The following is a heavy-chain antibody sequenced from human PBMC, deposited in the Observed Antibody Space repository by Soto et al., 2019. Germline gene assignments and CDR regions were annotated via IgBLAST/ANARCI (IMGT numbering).Heavy chain of an antibody. CDR2: ISYDGSNK. CDR3: AKDLYYYDSSGLVDY. D-gene: IGHD3-22*01. J-gene: IGHJ4*02. Sequence: GGSLRLSCAASGFTFSSYGMHWVRQAPGKGLEWVAVISYDGSNKYYADSVKGRFTISRDNSKNTLYLQMNSLRAEDTAVYYCAKDLYYYDSSGLVDYWGQGTLVTAPQ. V-gene: IGHV3-30*18. CDR1: GFTFSSYG.